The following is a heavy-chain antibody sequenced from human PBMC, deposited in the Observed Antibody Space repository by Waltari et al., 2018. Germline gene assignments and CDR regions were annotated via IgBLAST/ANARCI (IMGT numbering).Heavy chain of an antibody. CDR2: MWYDGSNK. V-gene: IGHV3-33*01. D-gene: IGHD6-13*01. CDR3: ARDLLRGSSWECGMDV. Sequence: QVQLVESGEGVVQPGRSLRLSCAASGFTFSSYGMHWVRQAPGKGLEWVAVMWYDGSNKYYADSVKGRFTISRDNSKNTLYLQMNSLRAEDTAVYYCARDLLRGSSWECGMDVWGQGTTVTVSS. J-gene: IGHJ6*02. CDR1: GFTFSSYG.